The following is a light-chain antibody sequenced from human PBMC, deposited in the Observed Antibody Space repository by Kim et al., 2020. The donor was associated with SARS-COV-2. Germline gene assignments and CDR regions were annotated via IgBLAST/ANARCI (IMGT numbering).Light chain of an antibody. CDR3: QQSHTAPFT. J-gene: IGKJ3*01. V-gene: IGKV1-39*01. Sequence: SASVGDRVSITCRASQTIGTFLNWYQQKAGKAPKLLIHDTFTLQSGVPSRFSGSGSGTDFTLAISSLQPEDVATYFCQQSHTAPFTFGPGTKVDIK. CDR1: QTIGTF. CDR2: DTF.